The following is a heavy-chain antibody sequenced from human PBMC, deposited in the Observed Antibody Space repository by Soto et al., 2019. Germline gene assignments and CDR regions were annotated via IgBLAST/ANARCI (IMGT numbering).Heavy chain of an antibody. CDR2: ISGSGGST. V-gene: IGHV3-23*01. J-gene: IGHJ4*02. Sequence: GGSLRLSCAASGFTFSSYAMSWVRQAPGKGLEWVSAISGSGGSTYYADSVKGRFTISRDNSKNTLYLQMNSLRAEDTAVYYCAKDPRPIDPGSRQQLDFDYWGQGTLVTVSS. CDR3: AKDPRPIDPGSRQQLDFDY. CDR1: GFTFSSYA. D-gene: IGHD6-13*01.